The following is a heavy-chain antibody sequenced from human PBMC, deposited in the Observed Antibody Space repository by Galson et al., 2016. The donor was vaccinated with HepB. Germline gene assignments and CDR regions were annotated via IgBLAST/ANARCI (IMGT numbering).Heavy chain of an antibody. V-gene: IGHV5-51*01. Sequence: QSGAEVKKPGESLKISCTGAGYIFTTYWIGWVRQMPGKGLEWMGIIYPGDSDTRYSPSFQGQVTISVDKSISTAYLQWNSLKASDTAIYYCARRQIQYRSSWDSWYFDLWGRGTLVTVSS. J-gene: IGHJ2*01. CDR2: IYPGDSDT. CDR1: GYIFTTYW. D-gene: IGHD2-2*01. CDR3: ARRQIQYRSSWDSWYFDL.